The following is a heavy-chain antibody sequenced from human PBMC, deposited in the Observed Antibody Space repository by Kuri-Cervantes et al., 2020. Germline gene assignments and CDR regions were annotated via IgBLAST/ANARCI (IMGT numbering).Heavy chain of an antibody. CDR1: GFTFDNYG. J-gene: IGHJ4*02. D-gene: IGHD3-3*01. V-gene: IGHV3-23*01. Sequence: GESLKISCAASGFTFDNYGMTWVRQAPGKGLEWVSTLNGGGGGSHYADSVRGRFTVSRDTSQNTLYLQMTDVTVDDTAVYFCAKTNMRYLAWSQFFDSWGQGNLVTVSS. CDR2: LNGGGGGS. CDR3: AKTNMRYLAWSQFFDS.